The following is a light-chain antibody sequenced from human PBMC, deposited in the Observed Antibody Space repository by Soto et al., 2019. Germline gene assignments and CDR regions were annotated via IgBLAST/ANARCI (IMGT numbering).Light chain of an antibody. CDR3: QAWDSSTAAV. J-gene: IGLJ2*01. V-gene: IGLV3-1*01. Sequence: SYELTQPPSVSVSPGQTASITCSGDKVGDKYACWYQQKPGQSPVLVIYQDNKRPSGIPERFSGSNSGNTATLTISGTQAMDEDTYSCQAWDSSTAAVFGGGTKVTVL. CDR2: QDN. CDR1: KVGDKY.